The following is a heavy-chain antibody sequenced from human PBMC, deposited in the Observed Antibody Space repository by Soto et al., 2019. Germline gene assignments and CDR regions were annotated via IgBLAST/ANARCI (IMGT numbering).Heavy chain of an antibody. CDR2: IYYSGIT. D-gene: IGHD2-15*01. V-gene: IGHV4-39*01. Sequence: SETLSLTCTVSGDSISSSSYYWGWIRQPPGKGLEWIGSIYYSGITYYNPSLKSRVTISVDTSKNQFSLKLISVTAADTAVYYCARRRHCSGGSCYSTNWFDPWGQGTLVTVSS. J-gene: IGHJ5*02. CDR3: ARRRHCSGGSCYSTNWFDP. CDR1: GDSISSSSYY.